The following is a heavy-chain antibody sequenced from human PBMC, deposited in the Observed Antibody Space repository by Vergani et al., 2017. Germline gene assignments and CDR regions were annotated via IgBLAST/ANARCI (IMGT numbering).Heavy chain of an antibody. Sequence: QLQLQESGPGLVKPSETLSLTCTVSGGSISSSSYYWGWIRQPPGKGLEWIGTISYSGSTYYNPSLRRRVTISVDTSKNQFSLKLSSVTAADTAVYYCARCYGAQLAPFDYWGQGTLVTVSS. D-gene: IGHD6-13*01. CDR1: GGSISSSSYY. V-gene: IGHV4-39*07. J-gene: IGHJ4*02. CDR2: ISYSGST. CDR3: ARCYGAQLAPFDY.